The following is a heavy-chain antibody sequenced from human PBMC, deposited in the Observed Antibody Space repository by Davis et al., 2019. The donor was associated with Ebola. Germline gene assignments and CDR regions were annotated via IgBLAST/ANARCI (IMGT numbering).Heavy chain of an antibody. D-gene: IGHD1-26*01. J-gene: IGHJ5*01. CDR1: SYTFTSYS. CDR3: AREAGATTRIYDS. CDR2: ISAYNGNT. Sequence: ASVKLSCNASSYTFTSYSISWVRQAPGQGLEWMGWISAYNGNTNYAQKLQGRVTMTTDTSRSTAYMELRSLRSDDTAVYYCAREAGATTRIYDSWGQGTLVTVSS. V-gene: IGHV1-18*01.